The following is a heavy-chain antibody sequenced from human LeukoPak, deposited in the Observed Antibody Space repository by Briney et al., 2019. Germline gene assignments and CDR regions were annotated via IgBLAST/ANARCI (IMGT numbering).Heavy chain of an antibody. CDR1: GFTFTNYA. J-gene: IGHJ4*02. CDR2: ISSSGSTI. V-gene: IGHV3-48*03. D-gene: IGHD3-22*01. Sequence: PGGSLRLSCATSGFTFTNYAMNWVRQAPGKGLEWVSYISSSGSTIYYADSVKGRFTISRDNAKNSLYLQMNSLRAEDTAVYYCARERDYDSSGYYFDYWGQGTLVTVSS. CDR3: ARERDYDSSGYYFDY.